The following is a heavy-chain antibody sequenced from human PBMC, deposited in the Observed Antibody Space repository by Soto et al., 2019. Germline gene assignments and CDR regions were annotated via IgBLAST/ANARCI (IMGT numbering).Heavy chain of an antibody. CDR3: TKGLITAAS. D-gene: IGHD3-16*01. CDR1: GFTFSTYA. J-gene: IGHJ4*02. CDR2: ISYDGSNK. Sequence: ASGFTFSTYAMHWVRQAPGKGLEWVAVISYDGSNKYNADSVKGRFTVSRDNAQNSLYLQMDSLRADDTAVYYCTKGLITAASWGQGTLVTVSS. V-gene: IGHV3-30-3*01.